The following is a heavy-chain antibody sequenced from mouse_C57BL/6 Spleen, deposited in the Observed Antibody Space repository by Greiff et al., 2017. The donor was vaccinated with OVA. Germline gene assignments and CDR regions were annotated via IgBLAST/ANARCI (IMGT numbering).Heavy chain of an antibody. D-gene: IGHD2-3*01. CDR3: AKYDGYNYAMDY. V-gene: IGHV5-17*01. Sequence: EVQRVESGGGLVKPGGSLKLSCAASGFTFSDYGMHWVRQAPEKGLEWVAYISSGSSTIYYADTVKGRFTISRDNAKNTLFLQMTSPRSEDTAMYYCAKYDGYNYAMDYWGQGTSVTVSS. CDR2: ISSGSSTI. CDR1: GFTFSDYG. J-gene: IGHJ4*01.